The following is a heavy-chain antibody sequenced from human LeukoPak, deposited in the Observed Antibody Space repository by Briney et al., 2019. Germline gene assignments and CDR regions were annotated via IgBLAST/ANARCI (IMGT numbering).Heavy chain of an antibody. CDR1: GFTFSSYS. CDR2: ISSSSSYI. Sequence: GGSLRLSCAASGFTFSSYSMNWVRQAPGKGLEWVSSISSSSSYIYYADSVKGRFTISRDNAKNSLYLQMNSLRAEDTAVYYCARAGGSYQVFDYWGQGTLVTVSS. D-gene: IGHD1-26*01. V-gene: IGHV3-21*01. J-gene: IGHJ4*02. CDR3: ARAGGSYQVFDY.